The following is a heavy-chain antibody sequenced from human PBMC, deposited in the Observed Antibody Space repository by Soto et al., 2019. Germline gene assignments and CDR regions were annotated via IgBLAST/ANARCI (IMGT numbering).Heavy chain of an antibody. CDR3: ASFQLPRFDP. J-gene: IGHJ5*02. CDR1: GFTFSSYA. CDR2: ISSSSSYI. Sequence: GGSLRLSCAASGFTFSSYAMSWVRQAPGKGLEWVSSISSSSSYIYYADSVKGRFTISRDNAKNSLYLQMNSLRAEDTAVYYCASFQLPRFDPWGQGTLVTVS. V-gene: IGHV3-21*01. D-gene: IGHD2-2*01.